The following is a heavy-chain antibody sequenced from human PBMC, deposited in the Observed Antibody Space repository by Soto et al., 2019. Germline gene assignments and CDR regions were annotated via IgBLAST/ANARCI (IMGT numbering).Heavy chain of an antibody. V-gene: IGHV3-23*01. J-gene: IGHJ6*02. CDR3: AKNTMVRGVIPLIYGMDV. CDR1: GFTFSSYA. D-gene: IGHD3-10*01. Sequence: EVQLLESGGGLVQPGGSLRLSCAASGFTFSSYAMSWVRQAPGKGLEWGSAISGSGGSTYYADSLKGRFTISRDDSKNTLYLQMNSLRAEDTAVYYCAKNTMVRGVIPLIYGMDVWGQGTTVTVSS. CDR2: ISGSGGST.